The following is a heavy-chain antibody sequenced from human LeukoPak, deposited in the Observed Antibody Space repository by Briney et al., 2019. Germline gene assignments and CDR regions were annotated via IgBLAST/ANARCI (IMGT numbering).Heavy chain of an antibody. CDR2: IKSKTDGGAT. J-gene: IGHJ4*02. V-gene: IGHV3-15*01. CDR3: TTVGEVAAAYWPADY. Sequence: GGSLRLSCEVSGFIFSNYGMPWVRQAPGKGLEWVGRIKSKTDGGATDYAAPVKGRFTISRDDSKNTLYLQMNSLKTEDTAVYYCTTVGEVAAAYWPADYWGQGTLVTVSS. D-gene: IGHD6-13*01. CDR1: GFIFSNYG.